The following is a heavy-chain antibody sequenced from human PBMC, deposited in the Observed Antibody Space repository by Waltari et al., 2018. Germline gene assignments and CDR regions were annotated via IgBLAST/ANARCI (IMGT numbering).Heavy chain of an antibody. V-gene: IGHV1-18*04. Sequence: QVQLGQSGAEVKKTGASVKVSCKDSGYTFTSYGIRWVRQAPGQGLEWMGWNTAYNGNTYYAQKLQGRVTMTTDTSTNTAYMELRSLRSDDTAVYYCARDRAVVGINRQGPGDYWGQGTLVTVSS. CDR2: NTAYNGNT. CDR1: GYTFTSYG. CDR3: ARDRAVVGINRQGPGDY. D-gene: IGHD3-22*01. J-gene: IGHJ4*02.